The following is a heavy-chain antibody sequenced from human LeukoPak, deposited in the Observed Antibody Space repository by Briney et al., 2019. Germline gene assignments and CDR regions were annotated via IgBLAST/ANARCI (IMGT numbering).Heavy chain of an antibody. D-gene: IGHD6-6*01. CDR2: INPISGGT. CDR3: AVLAASAA. CDR1: GYTFTAYY. V-gene: IGHV1-2*02. J-gene: IGHJ5*02. Sequence: ASVKVSCKASGYTFTAYYIHWVRQAPGQGLEWMGWINPISGGTNYAQNFQGRVTLTRDTSISTAYMELSSLRSDDTAMFYCAVLAASAAWGQGTLVTVSS.